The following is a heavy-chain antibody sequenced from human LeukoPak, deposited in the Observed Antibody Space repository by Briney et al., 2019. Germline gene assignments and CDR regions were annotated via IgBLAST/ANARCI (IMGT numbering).Heavy chain of an antibody. J-gene: IGHJ4*02. Sequence: PSETLSLTCTVSGGSISSSSYYWGWIRQPPGKGLEWIGSIYYSGSTYYNPSLKSRVTISVDTSKNQFSLKLSSVTAADTAVYYCASHPLRYSWGDYWGQGTLVTVSS. D-gene: IGHD3-16*01. CDR2: IYYSGST. CDR3: ASHPLRYSWGDY. V-gene: IGHV4-39*01. CDR1: GGSISSSSYY.